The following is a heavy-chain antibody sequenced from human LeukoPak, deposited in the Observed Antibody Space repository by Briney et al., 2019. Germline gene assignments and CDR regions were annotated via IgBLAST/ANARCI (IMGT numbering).Heavy chain of an antibody. J-gene: IGHJ4*02. CDR3: ARDHCSSTTCYFED. Sequence: PGGSLRLSCVASGFTFDDFGLSWVRQVPGRGLEWVARISWNGANTGYADSVKGRFTISRDNAENSLFLQMNSLTADDTALYYCARDHCSSTTCYFEDWGQGTLLTVSS. CDR1: GFTFDDFG. V-gene: IGHV3-20*04. CDR2: ISWNGANT. D-gene: IGHD2-2*01.